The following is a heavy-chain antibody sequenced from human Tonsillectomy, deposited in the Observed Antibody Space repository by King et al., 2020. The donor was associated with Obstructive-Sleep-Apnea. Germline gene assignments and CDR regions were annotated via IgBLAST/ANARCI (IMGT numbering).Heavy chain of an antibody. CDR1: GGTFSSYA. D-gene: IGHD6-19*01. Sequence: QLVQSGAEVKKPGSSVKVSCKASGGTFSSYAISWVRQAPGQGLEWMGGIIPILGIANYAQKFQGRVTITADKSTSTAYMELSSLRSEDTAVYYCARKGVHSSGWSDYYYYYGMDVWGQGTTVTVSS. V-gene: IGHV1-69*10. CDR2: IIPILGIA. J-gene: IGHJ6*02. CDR3: ARKGVHSSGWSDYYYYYGMDV.